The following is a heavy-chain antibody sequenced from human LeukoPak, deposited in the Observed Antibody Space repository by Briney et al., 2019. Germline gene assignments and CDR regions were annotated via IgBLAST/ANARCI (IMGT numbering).Heavy chain of an antibody. Sequence: PSETLSLTCTVSGGSISSYYWSWIRQPPGKGLEWIGYIYYSGSTNYNPSLKSRVTISVDTSKNQFSLKLSSVTAADTAVYYCARDRLGATTPFDYWGQGTLVTVSS. CDR2: IYYSGST. CDR1: GGSISSYY. V-gene: IGHV4-59*01. D-gene: IGHD1-26*01. J-gene: IGHJ4*02. CDR3: ARDRLGATTPFDY.